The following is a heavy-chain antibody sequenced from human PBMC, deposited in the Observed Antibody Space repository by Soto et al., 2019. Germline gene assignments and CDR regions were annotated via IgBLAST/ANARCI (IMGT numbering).Heavy chain of an antibody. Sequence: VQLQESGPGLVKPSETLSLTCSVSGGSTRGYYWSWIRQPPGKGLEWIGSMYYTGSTSYNPSLKSRVTMAVDTSKTQFSLKLSSVTAADTAVYYCARRGIVGRYYFDYWGQGTLVTVSS. CDR2: MYYTGST. J-gene: IGHJ4*02. D-gene: IGHD1-26*01. CDR1: GGSTRGYY. V-gene: IGHV4-59*08. CDR3: ARRGIVGRYYFDY.